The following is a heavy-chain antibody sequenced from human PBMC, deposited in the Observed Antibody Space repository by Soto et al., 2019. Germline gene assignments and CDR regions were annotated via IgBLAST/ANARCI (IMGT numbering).Heavy chain of an antibody. D-gene: IGHD2-15*01. Sequence: PGEALNISCKGSGYSFTTYSIGRVRQMPGKGLEWMGLIYPGDSDTRYSPSFQGQVTIPADKSISTAYLQRTSLKAPPPAMYYCARCCSGGSCSRQRQQTGMDVGGETATVSVSS. CDR2: IYPGDSDT. CDR1: GYSFTTYS. J-gene: IGHJ6*04. CDR3: ARCCSGGSCSRQRQQTGMDV. V-gene: IGHV5-51*01.